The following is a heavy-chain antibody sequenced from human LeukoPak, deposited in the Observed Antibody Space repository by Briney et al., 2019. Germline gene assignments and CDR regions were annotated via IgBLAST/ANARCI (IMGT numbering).Heavy chain of an antibody. V-gene: IGHV3-30*18. CDR2: ISSDGTNT. CDR1: GFTFSVFG. D-gene: IGHD3-22*01. Sequence: GRSLRLSCATSGFTFSVFGLHWIRQAPGKSLEWVAFISSDGTNTYYVESVKGRFTISRDNSKNTLYLQMNSLRAEDTAVYYCAKGQNYYDGSGYYSTDYWGQGTPVTVSS. J-gene: IGHJ4*02. CDR3: AKGQNYYDGSGYYSTDY.